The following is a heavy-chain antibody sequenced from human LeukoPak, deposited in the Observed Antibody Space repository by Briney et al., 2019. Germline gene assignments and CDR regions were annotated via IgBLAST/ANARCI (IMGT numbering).Heavy chain of an antibody. Sequence: ASVKVSCKASGYTFTSYGISWVRQAPGQGLEWMGWISAYNGNTNYAQKLQGRVTMTTDTSTSTAYMELRSLRSDDTAVYYCARGSDGYNSLDYFDYWGQGTLVTVSS. V-gene: IGHV1-18*01. CDR3: ARGSDGYNSLDYFDY. CDR2: ISAYNGNT. D-gene: IGHD5-24*01. CDR1: GYTFTSYG. J-gene: IGHJ4*02.